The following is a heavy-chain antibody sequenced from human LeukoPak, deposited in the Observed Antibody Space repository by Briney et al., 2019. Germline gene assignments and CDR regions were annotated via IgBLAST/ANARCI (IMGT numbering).Heavy chain of an antibody. D-gene: IGHD2-21*02. V-gene: IGHV4-34*01. J-gene: IGHJ4*02. CDR3: ARGHSSVVTAIPSYFDY. CDR2: INHSGRT. CDR1: GGSFSGYY. Sequence: SETLSLTCAVYGGSFSGYYWNWIRQPPGKGLEWIGEINHSGRTNYNPSLKSRVTISVDASKNQVSLKLSSVTAADAAVYYCARGHSSVVTAIPSYFDYWGRGTLVTVSS.